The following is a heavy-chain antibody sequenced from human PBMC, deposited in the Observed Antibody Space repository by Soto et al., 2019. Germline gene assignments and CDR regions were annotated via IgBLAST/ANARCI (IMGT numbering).Heavy chain of an antibody. V-gene: IGHV1-18*01. Sequence: HVQLVQSGGELKKPGASVKVSCNTSGYTFNTYFITWVRQAPGQGLEWMGWISPHNGNTNYAEKFQGRVTMTADTITKTAYMELRNLRIDDTAVYYCARDTGNSFDYWGQGHPVTVSS. CDR2: ISPHNGNT. CDR3: ARDTGNSFDY. CDR1: GYTFNTYF. J-gene: IGHJ4*02.